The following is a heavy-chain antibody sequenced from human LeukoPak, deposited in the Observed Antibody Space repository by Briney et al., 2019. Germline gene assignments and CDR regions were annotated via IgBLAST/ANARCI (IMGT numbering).Heavy chain of an antibody. CDR1: GYTFTGYY. CDR3: ARVTSITTDY. CDR2: IYPDSGGT. J-gene: IGHJ4*02. Sequence: ASVKVSCKASGYTFTGYYIHWVRQAPGQGLEWMGWIYPDSGGTNYAQKFQGRVTMIRDTSITTAYMELSGLTSDDTAVYYCARVTSITTDYWGQGTLVTVSS. V-gene: IGHV1-2*02. D-gene: IGHD2-21*02.